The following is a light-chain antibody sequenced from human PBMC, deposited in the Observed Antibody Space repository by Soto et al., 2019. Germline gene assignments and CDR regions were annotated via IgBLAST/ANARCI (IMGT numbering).Light chain of an antibody. CDR1: SSDVGGYNY. V-gene: IGLV2-14*01. CDR3: SSYTSSSTRV. J-gene: IGLJ3*02. Sequence: QSALTQPASVSGSPGQSITICCTGTSSDVGGYNYVSWYQQHPGKAPKLMIYEVSNRPSGVSNRFSGSKSGNTASLTISGLQAEDEADYYCSSYTSSSTRVFGAGTKLTVL. CDR2: EVS.